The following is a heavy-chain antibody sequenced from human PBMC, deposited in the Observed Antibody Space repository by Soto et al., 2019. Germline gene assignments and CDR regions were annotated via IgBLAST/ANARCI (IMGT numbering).Heavy chain of an antibody. V-gene: IGHV1-2*02. CDR1: GYTFTGYY. J-gene: IGHJ4*02. D-gene: IGHD6-6*01. CDR3: ARDREYSSSYIDY. Sequence: GASVKVSCKASGYTFTGYYIHWVRQAPGQGLEWMGWINPNSGGTNYAQKFQGRVTMTRDTSISTAYMELSRLRSDDTAVYYCARDREYSSSYIDYWGQGTLVTVSS. CDR2: INPNSGGT.